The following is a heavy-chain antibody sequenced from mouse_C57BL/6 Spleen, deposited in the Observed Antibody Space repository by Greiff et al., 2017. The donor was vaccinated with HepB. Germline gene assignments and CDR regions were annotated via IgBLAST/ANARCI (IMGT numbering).Heavy chain of an antibody. J-gene: IGHJ1*03. CDR2: SRNKANDYTT. CDR3: ARDAALGRYFDV. V-gene: IGHV7-1*01. Sequence: EVKVVESGGGLVQSGRSLRLSCATSGFTFSDFYMEWVRQAPGKGLEWIAASRNKANDYTTEYSASVKGRFIVSRDTSQSILYLQMNALRAEDTAIYYCARDAALGRYFDVWGTGTTVTVSS. D-gene: IGHD4-1*01. CDR1: GFTFSDFY.